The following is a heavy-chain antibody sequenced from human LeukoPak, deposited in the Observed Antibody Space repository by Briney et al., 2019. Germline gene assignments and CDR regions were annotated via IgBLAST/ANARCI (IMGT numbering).Heavy chain of an antibody. CDR3: AKDHGVAVAGMYY. J-gene: IGHJ4*02. Sequence: GGSLRLSCAASGFTVSSNYMSWVRQAPGKGLEWVSVIYSGGSTYYADSVKGRFTISRDNSKNTLYLQMNSLRADDTAVYYCAKDHGVAVAGMYYWGQGTLVTVSS. CDR1: GFTVSSNY. V-gene: IGHV3-53*01. CDR2: IYSGGST. D-gene: IGHD6-19*01.